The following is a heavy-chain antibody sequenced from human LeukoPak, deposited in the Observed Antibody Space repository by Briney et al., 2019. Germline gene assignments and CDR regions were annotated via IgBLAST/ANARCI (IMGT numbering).Heavy chain of an antibody. V-gene: IGHV4-39*07. Sequence: SETLSLTCTVSGASIISDTYYWGWIRQPPGKGLEWIGRIYYSGTTYYRPSLKRRVTMSVDTSTNNFSLKLISVTAADTALYYCARNFYASSGYYLDDFYFDFWGQGTLVTVSS. D-gene: IGHD3-22*01. CDR3: ARNFYASSGYYLDDFYFDF. J-gene: IGHJ4*02. CDR2: IYYSGTT. CDR1: GASIISDTYY.